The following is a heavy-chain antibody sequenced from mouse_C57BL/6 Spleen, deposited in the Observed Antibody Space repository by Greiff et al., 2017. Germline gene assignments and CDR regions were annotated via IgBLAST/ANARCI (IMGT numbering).Heavy chain of an antibody. CDR3: ARGPVSYFDY. Sequence: QVQLQQPGAELVMPGASVKLSCKASGYTFTSYWMHWVKQRPGQGLEWIGEIDPSDSYTNYNQKFKGKSTLTVDKSSSTAYMQLSSLTSEDSAVYYGARGPVSYFDYWGQGTTLTVSS. D-gene: IGHD6-2*01. CDR1: GYTFTSYW. V-gene: IGHV1-69*01. CDR2: IDPSDSYT. J-gene: IGHJ2*01.